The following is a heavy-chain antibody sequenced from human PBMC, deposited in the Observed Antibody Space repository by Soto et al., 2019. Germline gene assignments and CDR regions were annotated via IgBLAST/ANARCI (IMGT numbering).Heavy chain of an antibody. Sequence: GGSLRLSCAASGFIFSSYTMHWVRQAPGKGLEWVGVITYDGSNQYYSDSVKGRFTISRDNSRNMLFLQMNSLRPDDTAASYCARAPSGSYPEFDYWGQGTLVTVSS. J-gene: IGHJ4*02. CDR2: ITYDGSNQ. CDR3: ARAPSGSYPEFDY. D-gene: IGHD1-26*01. CDR1: GFIFSSYT. V-gene: IGHV3-30-3*01.